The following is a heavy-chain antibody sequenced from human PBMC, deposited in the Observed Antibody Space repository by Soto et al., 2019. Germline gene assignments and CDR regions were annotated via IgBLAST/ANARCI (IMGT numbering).Heavy chain of an antibody. CDR1: GFTFTSYG. CDR2: ISAYNGNT. J-gene: IGHJ3*02. CDR3: VSALVADYYDSSGYGPDAFDI. V-gene: IGHV1-18*01. Sequence: ASVKVSCKASGFTFTSYGISWVRQAPGQGLEWMGWISAYNGNTNYAQKLQGRVTMTTDTSTSTAYMELRSLRSDDTAVYYCVSALVADYYDSSGYGPDAFDIWGQGTMVTV. D-gene: IGHD3-22*01.